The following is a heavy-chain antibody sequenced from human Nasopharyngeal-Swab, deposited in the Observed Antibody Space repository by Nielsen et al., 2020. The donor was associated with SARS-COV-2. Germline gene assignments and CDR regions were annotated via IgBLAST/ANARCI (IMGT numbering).Heavy chain of an antibody. CDR1: GYTFTGYY. CDR2: INPNSGGT. J-gene: IGHJ3*02. Sequence: ASVKVSCKASGYTFTGYYMHWVRQAPGQGLEWMGRINPNSGGTNYAQKFQGRVTMTRDTSTSTAYMELSRLRSDDTAVYCCARGQFLAAAGRRDAFDIWGQGTMVTVSS. V-gene: IGHV1-2*06. CDR3: ARGQFLAAAGRRDAFDI. D-gene: IGHD6-13*01.